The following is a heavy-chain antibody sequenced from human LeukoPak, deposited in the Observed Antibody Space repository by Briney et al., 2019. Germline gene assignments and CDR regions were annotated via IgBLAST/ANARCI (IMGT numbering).Heavy chain of an antibody. V-gene: IGHV1-3*01. Sequence: ASVKVSCTASGYTFTSYAMHWVRQAPGQRLEWMGWINAGNGNTKYSQKFQGRVTITRDTSASTAYMELSSLRSEDTAVYYCARDGGYHNGGYWGQGTLVTVSS. D-gene: IGHD1-26*01. J-gene: IGHJ4*02. CDR2: INAGNGNT. CDR3: ARDGGYHNGGY. CDR1: GYTFTSYA.